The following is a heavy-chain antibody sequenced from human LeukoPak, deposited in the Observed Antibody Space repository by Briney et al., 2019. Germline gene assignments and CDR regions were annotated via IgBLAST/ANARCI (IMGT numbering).Heavy chain of an antibody. Sequence: PGGSLRLSCAASGFTFSSYGMHWVRQAPGKGLEWVAVISYDGSNKYYADSVKGRFTISRDNSKNTLYLQMNSLRAEDTAVYYCAREVDGGVALYFDLWGRGTLVTVSS. D-gene: IGHD3-16*01. V-gene: IGHV3-30*03. CDR1: GFTFSSYG. CDR2: ISYDGSNK. J-gene: IGHJ2*01. CDR3: AREVDGGVALYFDL.